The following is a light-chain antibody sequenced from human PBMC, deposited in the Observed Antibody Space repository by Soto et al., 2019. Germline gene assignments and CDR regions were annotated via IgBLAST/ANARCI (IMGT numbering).Light chain of an antibody. CDR3: SSYTSSSTRV. Sequence: QSALTQPASVSGSPGQSITISCTGTSSDVGGYNYVSWYQQHPGKAPKLMIYEVSNRPSGISNRFSGSKSGNTAPLTISGLQADDETDYYCSSYTSSSTRVFGTGTKVTVL. CDR2: EVS. CDR1: SSDVGGYNY. V-gene: IGLV2-14*01. J-gene: IGLJ1*01.